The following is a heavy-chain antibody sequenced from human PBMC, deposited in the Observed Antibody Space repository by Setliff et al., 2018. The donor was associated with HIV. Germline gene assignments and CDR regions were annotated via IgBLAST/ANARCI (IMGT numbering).Heavy chain of an antibody. V-gene: IGHV4-38-2*02. CDR1: GYSISSGYY. CDR3: ARDLLLWPLTGNWFDP. CDR2: IYHSGST. Sequence: SETLSLTCTVSGYSISSGYYWGWIRQPPGKGLEWIGSIYHSGSTYYNPSLKSRVTISVDTSKSQLSLKLSSVTAADTAVYYCARDLLLWPLTGNWFDPWGQGTLVTVSS. J-gene: IGHJ5*02. D-gene: IGHD3-10*01.